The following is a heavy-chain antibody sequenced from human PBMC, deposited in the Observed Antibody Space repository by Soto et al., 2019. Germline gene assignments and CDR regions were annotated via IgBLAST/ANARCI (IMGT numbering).Heavy chain of an antibody. CDR2: ISYDGSNK. D-gene: IGHD1-26*01. V-gene: IGHV3-30-3*01. CDR1: GFTFSSYA. CDR3: ARDVGPVRATSNYYYYGMDV. J-gene: IGHJ6*02. Sequence: PGGSLRLSCAASGFTFSSYAMHWVRQAPGKGLEWVAVISYDGSNKYCADSVKGRFTISRDNSKNTLYLQMNSLRAEDTAVYYCARDVGPVRATSNYYYYGMDVWGQGTTVTVSS.